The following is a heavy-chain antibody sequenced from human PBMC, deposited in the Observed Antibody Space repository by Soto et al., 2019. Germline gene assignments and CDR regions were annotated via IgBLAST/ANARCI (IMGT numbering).Heavy chain of an antibody. CDR3: ARSGVAAKIDY. Sequence: QVQLVESGGGVVQPGRSLRLSCAASGFTFSSYAMHWVRQAPGKGLEWVAVISYDGSNKYYADSVKGRFTISRDNSKNTLYLQMNSLRAEEPAVYYCARSGVAAKIDYWGQGTLVTVSS. J-gene: IGHJ4*02. CDR1: GFTFSSYA. CDR2: ISYDGSNK. V-gene: IGHV3-30-3*01. D-gene: IGHD2-15*01.